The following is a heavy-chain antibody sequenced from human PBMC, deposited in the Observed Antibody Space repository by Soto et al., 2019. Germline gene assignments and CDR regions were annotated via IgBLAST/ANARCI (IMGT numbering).Heavy chain of an antibody. V-gene: IGHV4-38-2*02. Sequence: SETLSLTCAVSGYSISSGYDWGWIRQPPGKGLEWIGSIYHSGSTYYNPSLKSRVTISVDTSKNQFSLKLSSVTAADTAVYYCARDQSVYSNYVLGFNYWGQGTLVTVSS. D-gene: IGHD4-4*01. J-gene: IGHJ4*02. CDR2: IYHSGST. CDR3: ARDQSVYSNYVLGFNY. CDR1: GYSISSGYD.